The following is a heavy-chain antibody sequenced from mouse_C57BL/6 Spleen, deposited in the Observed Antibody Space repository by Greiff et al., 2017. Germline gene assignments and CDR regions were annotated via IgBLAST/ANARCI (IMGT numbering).Heavy chain of an antibody. Sequence: QVQLQQPGAELVMPGASVKLSCKASGYTFTSYWMHWVKQRPGQGLEWIGEIDPSDSYTNYNQKFKGKSTLTVDKSSSTAYMQLSSLTSEDSAVYYCARSYYSNLERNVWGTGTTVTVSS. CDR2: IDPSDSYT. CDR1: GYTFTSYW. CDR3: ARSYYSNLERNV. V-gene: IGHV1-69*01. D-gene: IGHD2-5*01. J-gene: IGHJ1*03.